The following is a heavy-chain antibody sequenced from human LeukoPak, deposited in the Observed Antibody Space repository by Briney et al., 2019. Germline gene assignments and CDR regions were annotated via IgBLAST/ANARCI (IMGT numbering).Heavy chain of an antibody. CDR3: ARRWSLSGSSVDY. CDR2: IYPGDSDT. D-gene: IGHD6-6*01. CDR1: GYSFTNYW. V-gene: IGHV5-51*01. J-gene: IGHJ4*02. Sequence: GDSLKISCKGSGYSFTNYWIGWVRQMPGKGLEWMGVIYPGDSDTRYSPSFQGQVTISADKSISTAYLQWSSLKASDTAMYYCARRWSLSGSSVDYWGQGTLVSVSS.